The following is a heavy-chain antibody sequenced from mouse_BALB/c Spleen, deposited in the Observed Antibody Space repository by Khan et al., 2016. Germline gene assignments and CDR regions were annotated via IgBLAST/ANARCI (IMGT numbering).Heavy chain of an antibody. J-gene: IGHJ3*01. CDR3: ARDFGTSLFTY. CDR2: INTNTGEP. Sequence: QIQLVQSGPELKKPGETVKISCKASGYPFTNYGMNWVKQAPGKGLKWMGWINTNTGEPTSAEEFKGRFAFSLETSASTAYLQINNLKNEDTATYFCARDFGTSLFTYWGQGTLVTVSA. D-gene: IGHD1-1*02. V-gene: IGHV9-3*02. CDR1: GYPFTNYG.